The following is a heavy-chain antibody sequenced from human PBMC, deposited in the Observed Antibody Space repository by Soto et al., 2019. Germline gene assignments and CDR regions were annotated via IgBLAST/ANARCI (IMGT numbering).Heavy chain of an antibody. CDR2: ISYSGST. CDR3: ARDRSTYGGGGTGEVKENWFDP. D-gene: IGHD2-8*01. J-gene: IGHJ5*02. Sequence: SETLSLTCTVSYGSISSTTYFWGWIRQPPGKGMEWIGSISYSGSTFYNPSLKSRVTISVDTSKNQFSLKLNSVTTADTAVYYCARDRSTYGGGGTGEVKENWFDPWGPGTLVTVSS. V-gene: IGHV4-39*07. CDR1: YGSISSTTYF.